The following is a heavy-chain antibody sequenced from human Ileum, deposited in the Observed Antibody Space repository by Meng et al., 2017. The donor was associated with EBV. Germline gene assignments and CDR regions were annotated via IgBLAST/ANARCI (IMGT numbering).Heavy chain of an antibody. V-gene: IGHV4-4*02. Sequence: VPLDWCDQVRIEPAKPLCLPCDVRVATLCRCDRCRSVRHPPGKCLWWMWNTSHSGSTNYSPSLKSRVTISLAKSKNQLSLKLNSVTAADTSVYYFASSDYYRSDYWGQGTLVTVSS. CDR3: ASSDYYRSDY. D-gene: IGHD3-22*01. J-gene: IGHJ4*02. CDR1: VATLCRCDR. CDR2: TSHSGST.